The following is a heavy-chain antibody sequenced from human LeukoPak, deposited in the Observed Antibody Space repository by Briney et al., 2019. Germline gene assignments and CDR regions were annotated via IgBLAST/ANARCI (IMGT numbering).Heavy chain of an antibody. CDR3: TRGIAAAGTYWYFDL. Sequence: PGGSLRLSCAASGFTFSNYWMSWVRQAPGKGLQWVGRIRSKANSYATAYAASVKGRFTISRDDSKNTAYLQMNSLKTEDTAVYYCTRGIAAAGTYWYFDLWGRGTLVTVSS. CDR1: GFTFSNYW. V-gene: IGHV3-73*01. J-gene: IGHJ2*01. D-gene: IGHD6-13*01. CDR2: IRSKANSYAT.